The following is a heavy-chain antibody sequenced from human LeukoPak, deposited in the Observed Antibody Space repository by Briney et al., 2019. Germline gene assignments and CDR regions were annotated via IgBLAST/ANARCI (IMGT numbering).Heavy chain of an antibody. V-gene: IGHV3-30*02. Sequence: PGGSLRLSCAASEFTFSSYGMHWVRHAPGKGLEWVAFIRSDGSNEYYAGSVKGRFTISRDNFKSTLSLQMNSLRPEDTALYYCARDRTKYCRGGTCYSSYSFDYWGQGTLVTVSS. CDR3: ARDRTKYCRGGTCYSSYSFDY. CDR1: EFTFSSYG. CDR2: IRSDGSNE. D-gene: IGHD2-15*01. J-gene: IGHJ4*02.